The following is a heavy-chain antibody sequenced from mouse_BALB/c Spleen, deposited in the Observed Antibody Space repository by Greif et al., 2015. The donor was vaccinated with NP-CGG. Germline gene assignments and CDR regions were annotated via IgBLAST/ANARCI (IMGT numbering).Heavy chain of an antibody. Sequence: VQGVESGAELVKPGASVKLSCKASGYTFTSYWMHWVKQRPGQGLEWIGEINPSNGRTNYNEKFKSKATLTVDKSSSTAYMQLSSLTSEDSAVYYCARRAYYGFDYWGQGTTLTVSS. CDR1: GYTFTSYW. D-gene: IGHD1-1*01. CDR3: ARRAYYGFDY. V-gene: IGHV1S81*02. CDR2: INPSNGRT. J-gene: IGHJ2*01.